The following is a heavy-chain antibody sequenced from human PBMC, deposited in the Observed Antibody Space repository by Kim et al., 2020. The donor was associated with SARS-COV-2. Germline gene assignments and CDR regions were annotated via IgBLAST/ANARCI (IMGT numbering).Heavy chain of an antibody. D-gene: IGHD4-17*01. Sequence: IYAQKFQGRVTMTEDKSTSTAYMELRSLRSDDTAVYYCTRSGDYYYGMDVWGQGTTVTVSS. J-gene: IGHJ6*02. CDR3: TRSGDYYYGMDV. V-gene: IGHV1-69*02.